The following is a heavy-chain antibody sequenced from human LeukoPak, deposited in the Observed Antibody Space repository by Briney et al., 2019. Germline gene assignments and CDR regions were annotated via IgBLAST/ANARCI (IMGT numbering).Heavy chain of an antibody. Sequence: GGSLRLSCAASGFTFSSYAMHWVRQAPGKGLEWVSYISSSSSTIYYADSVKGRFTISRDNAKNSLYLQMNSLRAEDTAVYYCASLNYYGSGSYLYNVDVCGQGTTVTVSS. D-gene: IGHD3-10*01. V-gene: IGHV3-48*01. J-gene: IGHJ6*02. CDR2: ISSSSSTI. CDR3: ASLNYYGSGSYLYNVDV. CDR1: GFTFSSYA.